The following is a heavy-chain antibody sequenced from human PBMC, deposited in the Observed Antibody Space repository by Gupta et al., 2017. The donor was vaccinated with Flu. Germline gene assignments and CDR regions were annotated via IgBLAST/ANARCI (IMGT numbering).Heavy chain of an antibody. J-gene: IGHJ2*01. V-gene: IGHV4-34*02. CDR3: ARGGLGIIMWYFDL. Sequence: QDQVQQWGAGLLKPSETLSLTCAVYDWSFSGFSWSWIRQSPGKGLEWIGEINHGGSANYNPSLKSRVTISLDTSKKQFSLKLSSVTAADTAVYYCARGGLGIIMWYFDLWGRGTPVTVSS. CDR2: INHGGSA. D-gene: IGHD3-16*01. CDR1: DWSFSGFS.